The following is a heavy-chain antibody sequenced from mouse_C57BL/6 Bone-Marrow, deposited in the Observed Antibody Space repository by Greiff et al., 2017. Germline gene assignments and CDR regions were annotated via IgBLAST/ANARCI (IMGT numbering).Heavy chain of an antibody. CDR2: IDPSDSYT. Sequence: QVQLQQPGAELVRPGTSVKLSCKASGYTFTSYWMHWVKQRPGQGLEWIGVIDPSDSYTNYNQKFKGKATLTVDTSSSTAYMQLGGLTSEDSAVYYCAREGELLDYWGQGTTLTVSS. D-gene: IGHD2-12*01. J-gene: IGHJ2*01. CDR3: AREGELLDY. CDR1: GYTFTSYW. V-gene: IGHV1-59*01.